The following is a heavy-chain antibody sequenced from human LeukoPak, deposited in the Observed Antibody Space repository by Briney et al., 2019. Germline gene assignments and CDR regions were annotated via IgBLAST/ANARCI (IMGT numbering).Heavy chain of an antibody. CDR2: IYSGGSI. V-gene: IGHV3-53*01. D-gene: IGHD5-18*01. Sequence: GGSLRLSCAASGLIVSSNYMTWVRQAPGKGLEWVSVIYSGGSIYYADSVKGRFTISRDNSRNTLYLQMNSLRAEDTAVYYCAKGCVDTAMMGWGQGTLVTVSS. CDR3: AKGCVDTAMMG. J-gene: IGHJ4*02. CDR1: GLIVSSNY.